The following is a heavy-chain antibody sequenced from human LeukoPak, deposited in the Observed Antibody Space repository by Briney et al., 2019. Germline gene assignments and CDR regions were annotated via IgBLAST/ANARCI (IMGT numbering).Heavy chain of an antibody. CDR3: ARGRRTYSIGGYFDI. J-gene: IGHJ2*01. V-gene: IGHV4-34*01. CDR1: GFTFSNYW. CDR2: STHSANG. D-gene: IGHD2-15*01. Sequence: PGGSLRLSCAASGFTFSNYWMNWVRQPPGKGLEWIGESTHSANGSYNPTLKSRVTMSVDPSKNQFSLKLSSVTAADTAVYYCARGRRTYSIGGYFDIWGRGSLVTVSS.